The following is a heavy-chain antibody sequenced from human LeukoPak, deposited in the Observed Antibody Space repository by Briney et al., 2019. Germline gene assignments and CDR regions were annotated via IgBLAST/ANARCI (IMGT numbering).Heavy chain of an antibody. CDR1: GFTFSSYA. D-gene: IGHD5-18*01. Sequence: GGSLRLSCAASGFTFSSYAMSWVRQAPGKGLEWVSAISGSGGSTYYADSVKGRFTISRDNSKNTLYLQMNSLRAEDTAVYYCAKDPGYSYGPAGGMDVWGQGTTVTVSS. J-gene: IGHJ6*02. V-gene: IGHV3-23*01. CDR2: ISGSGGST. CDR3: AKDPGYSYGPAGGMDV.